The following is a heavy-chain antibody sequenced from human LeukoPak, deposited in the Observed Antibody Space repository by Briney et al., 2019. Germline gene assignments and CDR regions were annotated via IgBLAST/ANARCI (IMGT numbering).Heavy chain of an antibody. V-gene: IGHV4-38-2*02. J-gene: IGHJ4*02. CDR2: IYHSGST. Sequence: SETLSLTCTISGYSISSGYYWGWIRPPPGKGLEWIGSIYHSGSTYYNPSLKSRVTISLDPSENQFSLKLSSVTAADTAVYYCARDLYSSGWGYFDYWGQGTLVTVSS. D-gene: IGHD6-19*01. CDR1: GYSISSGYY. CDR3: ARDLYSSGWGYFDY.